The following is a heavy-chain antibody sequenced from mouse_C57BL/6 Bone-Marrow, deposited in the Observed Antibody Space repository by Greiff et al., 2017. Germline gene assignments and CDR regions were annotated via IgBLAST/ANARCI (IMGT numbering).Heavy chain of an antibody. Sequence: QVTLKVSGPGILQPSQTLSLTCSFSGFSLSTFGMGVGWIRQPSGKGLEWLAHIWWDDDKYYNPALKSRLTISKDTAKNQVFLKIANVDTADTATYYCARIGPIYYEYDDGYYAMDYWGQGTSVTVSS. D-gene: IGHD2-4*01. J-gene: IGHJ4*01. V-gene: IGHV8-8*01. CDR1: GFSLSTFGMG. CDR2: IWWDDDK. CDR3: ARIGPIYYEYDDGYYAMDY.